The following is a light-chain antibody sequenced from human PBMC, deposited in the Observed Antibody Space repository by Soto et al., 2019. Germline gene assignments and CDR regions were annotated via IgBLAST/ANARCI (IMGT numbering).Light chain of an antibody. CDR1: QSVSSRF. CDR2: GAS. J-gene: IGKJ5*01. V-gene: IGKV3D-20*02. CDR3: QQRSNWPPIT. Sequence: EIVLTQSPGTLSLSPGERATLSCRASQSVSSRFLAWYQQKPGQAPRLLMYGASNRATGIPDRFSGTGSGTDFTLTISRLEPEDFAVYYCQQRSNWPPITFGQGTRLEIK.